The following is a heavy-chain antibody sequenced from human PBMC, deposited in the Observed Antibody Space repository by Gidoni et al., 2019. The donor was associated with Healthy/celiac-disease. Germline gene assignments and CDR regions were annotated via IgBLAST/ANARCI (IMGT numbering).Heavy chain of an antibody. CDR3: ARVPERYYMDV. J-gene: IGHJ6*03. D-gene: IGHD1-1*01. V-gene: IGHV1-69*02. Sequence: QVQLVQSGAEVKKPGSSVKVPCKASGGTFSSYSISWVRQAPGQGLEWMGRIIPILGIANYAQKFQGRVTITADKSTSTAYMELSSLRSEDTAVYYCARVPERYYMDVWGKGTTVTVSS. CDR1: GGTFSSYS. CDR2: IIPILGIA.